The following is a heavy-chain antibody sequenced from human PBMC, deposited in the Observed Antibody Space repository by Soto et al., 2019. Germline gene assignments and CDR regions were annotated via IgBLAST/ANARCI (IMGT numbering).Heavy chain of an antibody. CDR3: ARDRTYYYYYGMDV. CDR2: ISSSDTTI. V-gene: IGHV3-11*01. CDR1: GFTFSDYY. J-gene: IGHJ6*02. Sequence: PGGSLRLSCAASGFTFSDYYMTWIRQAPGKGLEWVSYISSSDTTIYYADSVKGRFTISRDNAKNSLYLQMNSLRAEDTAVYYCARDRTYYYYYGMDVWGQGTTVTVSS.